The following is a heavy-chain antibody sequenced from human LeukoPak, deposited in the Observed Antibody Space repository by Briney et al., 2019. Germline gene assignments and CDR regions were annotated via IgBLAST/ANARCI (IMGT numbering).Heavy chain of an antibody. CDR2: MNPNSGNT. J-gene: IGHJ4*02. CDR1: GYTFTSYD. Sequence: ASVKVSCKASGYTFTSYDINWVRQATGQGLEWMGWMNPNSGNTGYAQKFQGRVTVTRNTSISTAYMELSSLRSEDTAVYYCARGIFLGGGGDCWGQGTLVTVSS. D-gene: IGHD2-15*01. CDR3: ARGIFLGGGGDC. V-gene: IGHV1-8*01.